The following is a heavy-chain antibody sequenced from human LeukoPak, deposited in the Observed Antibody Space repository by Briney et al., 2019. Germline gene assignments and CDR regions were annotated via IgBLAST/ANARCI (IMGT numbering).Heavy chain of an antibody. J-gene: IGHJ4*02. CDR3: ARYYCSASICYHFDY. CDR1: GGSISGFY. CDR2: IYYPGST. Sequence: PSETLSLTCTVSGGSISGFYWSWIRQPPGKGLEWIGYIYYPGSTNYNPSLKIRVTISVDTSKNQFSLKLSSVTAADTAVYYCARYYCSASICYHFDYWGQGTLVTVSS. D-gene: IGHD2-15*01. V-gene: IGHV4-59*01.